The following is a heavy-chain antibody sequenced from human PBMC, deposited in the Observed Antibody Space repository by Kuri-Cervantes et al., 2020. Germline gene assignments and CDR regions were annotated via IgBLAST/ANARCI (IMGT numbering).Heavy chain of an antibody. CDR3: ARNGMDV. CDR2: MNPNSGNT. CDR1: GYTFTSYD. Sequence: ASVKVSCKASGYTFTSYDINWVRQATGQGLEWMGWMNPNSGNTGYAQKFQGRVTMTRNTSASTAYMELRSLRSDDTAVYYCARNGMDVWGQGTTVTVSS. V-gene: IGHV1-8*01. J-gene: IGHJ6*02.